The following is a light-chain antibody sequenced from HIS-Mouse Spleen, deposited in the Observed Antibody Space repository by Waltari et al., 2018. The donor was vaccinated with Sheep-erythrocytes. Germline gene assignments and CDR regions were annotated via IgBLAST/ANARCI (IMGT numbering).Light chain of an antibody. CDR2: DVS. CDR1: SSDVGGYNY. Sequence: QSALTQPRSVSGSPGQSVTISCSGTSSDVGGYNYVSWYQQYPGKAPKLMIYDVSKRPAGVPDRCSGSKSGTTASLPISGLQAEDEADYYCCSYAGSYNHVFATGTKVTVL. J-gene: IGLJ1*01. CDR3: CSYAGSYNHV. V-gene: IGLV2-11*01.